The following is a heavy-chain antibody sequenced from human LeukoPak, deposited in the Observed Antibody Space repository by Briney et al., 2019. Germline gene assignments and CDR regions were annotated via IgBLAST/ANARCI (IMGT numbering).Heavy chain of an antibody. CDR2: INHSGST. J-gene: IGHJ4*02. Sequence: PSETLSLTCAVYGGSFSGYYWSWIRQPPGKGLEWIGEINHSGSTNYNPSLKSRVTISVDTSKNQFSLKLSSVTAADTAVYYCARGYSSREMATIPYDYWGQGTLVTVSS. D-gene: IGHD5-24*01. CDR1: GGSFSGYY. V-gene: IGHV4-34*01. CDR3: ARGYSSREMATIPYDY.